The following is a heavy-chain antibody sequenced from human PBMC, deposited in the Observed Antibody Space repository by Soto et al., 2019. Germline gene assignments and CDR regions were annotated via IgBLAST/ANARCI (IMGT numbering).Heavy chain of an antibody. Sequence: SETLSLTCAVYGGSFSGYYWSWIRQPPGKGLGWIGEIKHSGSTNYNPSLKSRVTISVDTAKNQFSLNLSSVTAADTAVYYCACRGGSYYGFAYWGQGTLVTVSS. CDR2: IKHSGST. V-gene: IGHV4-34*01. D-gene: IGHD1-26*01. CDR3: ACRGGSYYGFAY. CDR1: GGSFSGYY. J-gene: IGHJ4*02.